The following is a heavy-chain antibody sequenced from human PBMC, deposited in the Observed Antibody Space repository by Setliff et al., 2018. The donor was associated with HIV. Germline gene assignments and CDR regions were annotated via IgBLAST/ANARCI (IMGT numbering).Heavy chain of an antibody. CDR3: ARDLLGISAFDI. V-gene: IGHV3-33*01. Sequence: HPGGSLRLSCAASGFSFRDSAMHWVRQAPGKGLEWVGYIWYDAINKYYADSVKGRFTISRDNAKNSLYLQVNSLRAEDTAVYYCARDLLGISAFDIWGQGTMVTVSS. CDR1: GFSFRDSA. J-gene: IGHJ3*02. CDR2: IWYDAINK. D-gene: IGHD7-27*01.